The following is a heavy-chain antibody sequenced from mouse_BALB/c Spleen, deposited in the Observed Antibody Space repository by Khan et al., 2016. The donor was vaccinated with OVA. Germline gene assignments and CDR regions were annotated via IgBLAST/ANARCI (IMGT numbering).Heavy chain of an antibody. Sequence: EVQLQQSGPELVKPGASVKMSCKASGYTFTSYVMHWVKQKPGQGLEWIGFINSYNDCTKNNERFKGKATLTSDKSSSTAYMELSSLTSEDSAVYYGARGVCLTMTYYAMDYWGQGTSVTVSS. CDR2: INSYNDCT. CDR3: ARGVCLTMTYYAMDY. CDR1: GYTFTSYV. V-gene: IGHV1S136*01. J-gene: IGHJ4*01. D-gene: IGHD1-1*02.